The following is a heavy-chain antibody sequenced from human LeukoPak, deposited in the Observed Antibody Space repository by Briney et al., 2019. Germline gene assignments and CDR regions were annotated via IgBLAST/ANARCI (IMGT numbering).Heavy chain of an antibody. Sequence: SETLSLTCTVSADSITSYYWSWIRQPPGKGLEWIGYIYYSGSTSNNPSLQSRVTISIDTSKDQISLKLSSVTAADTAVYYCARPLGNGYSYWYFDLWGRGTLVTVSS. CDR1: ADSITSYY. CDR3: ARPLGNGYSYWYFDL. V-gene: IGHV4-59*01. CDR2: IYYSGST. J-gene: IGHJ2*01. D-gene: IGHD3-22*01.